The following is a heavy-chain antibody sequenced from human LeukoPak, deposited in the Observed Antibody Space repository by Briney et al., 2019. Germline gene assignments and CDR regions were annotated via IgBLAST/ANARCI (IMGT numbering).Heavy chain of an antibody. V-gene: IGHV1-69*06. J-gene: IGHJ5*02. D-gene: IGHD3-10*01. CDR3: AREGSGMVRGVFDP. CDR1: GGTFSSYA. CDR2: IIPIFGTA. Sequence: GSAVKVSCKASGGTFSSYAISSLRQAPGQGREWMGGIIPIFGTANYAQKFQGRVTITADKSTSTAYMELSSLRSEDTAVYSCAREGSGMVRGVFDPWGQGTLVTVSS.